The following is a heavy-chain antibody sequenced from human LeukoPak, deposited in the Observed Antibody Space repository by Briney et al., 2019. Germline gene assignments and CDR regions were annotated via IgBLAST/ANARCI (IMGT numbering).Heavy chain of an antibody. D-gene: IGHD6-13*01. CDR1: GGTFSSYA. CDR2: IIPIFGTA. CDR3: ARDQPPGIAAAGTYYMDV. J-gene: IGHJ6*03. Sequence: SVKVSCKASGGTFSSYAISWVRQAPGQGLEWMGGIIPIFGTANYAQKFQGRVTITTDESTSTAYMELSSLRSEDTAVYYCARDQPPGIAAAGTYYMDVWGKGTTVTVSS. V-gene: IGHV1-69*05.